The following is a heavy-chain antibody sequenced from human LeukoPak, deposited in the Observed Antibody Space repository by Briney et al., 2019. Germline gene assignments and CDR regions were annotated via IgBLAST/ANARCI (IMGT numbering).Heavy chain of an antibody. Sequence: GGSLRLSCAASGFTFSAYSMNWVRQAPGKGLEWVSSITSGDYVYFADSLKGRFTISRDNAKSSLYLQMNSLRAEDTAVYYCARGGFNIVPGVIIPSNSYYYYMHIWGKGTTVTVSS. CDR3: ARGGFNIVPGVIIPSNSYYYYMHI. CDR1: GFTFSAYS. D-gene: IGHD3-10*01. CDR2: ITSGDYV. J-gene: IGHJ6*03. V-gene: IGHV3-21*01.